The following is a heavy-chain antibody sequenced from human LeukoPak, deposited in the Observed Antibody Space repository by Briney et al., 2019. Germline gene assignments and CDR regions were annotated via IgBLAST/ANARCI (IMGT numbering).Heavy chain of an antibody. CDR2: IYYSGST. V-gene: IGHV4-59*08. CDR3: ATYDCSGYYRHLDAFDI. CDR1: GGSISSYY. D-gene: IGHD3-22*01. Sequence: PSETLSLTCTVSGGSISSYYWSWIRQPPGKGLEWIGYIYYSGSTNYNPSLKSRVTISVDTSKNQFSLKLSSVTAADTAVYYCATYDCSGYYRHLDAFDIWGQGTMVTVSS. J-gene: IGHJ3*02.